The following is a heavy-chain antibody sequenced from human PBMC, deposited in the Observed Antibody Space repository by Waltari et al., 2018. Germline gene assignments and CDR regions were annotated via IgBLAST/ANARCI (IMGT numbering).Heavy chain of an antibody. CDR3: ARHGDRIAARPNYNWFDP. CDR1: GYSISSGYY. J-gene: IGHJ5*02. CDR2: IYHSGST. Sequence: QVQLQESGPGLVKPSETLSLTCAVSGYSISSGYYWGWTRQPPGRGLEWIGSIYHSGSTYDNPSLKSRVTISVDTSKNQFSLKLSSVTAADTAVYYCARHGDRIAARPNYNWFDPWGQGTLVTVSS. D-gene: IGHD6-6*01. V-gene: IGHV4-38-2*01.